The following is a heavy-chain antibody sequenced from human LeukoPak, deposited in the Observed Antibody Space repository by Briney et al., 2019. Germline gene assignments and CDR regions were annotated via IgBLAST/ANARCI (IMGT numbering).Heavy chain of an antibody. CDR3: ARSVLGNHPYYMDV. Sequence: GGSLRLSCAASGFTFSSYEMNWVRQAPGKGLEWVSYISSSGSTIYYADSMKGRFTISRDNAKDSLYLQMNGLRAEDTALYYCARSVLGNHPYYMDVWGKGTTVTVSS. CDR2: ISSSGSTI. CDR1: GFTFSSYE. J-gene: IGHJ6*03. D-gene: IGHD1-14*01. V-gene: IGHV3-48*03.